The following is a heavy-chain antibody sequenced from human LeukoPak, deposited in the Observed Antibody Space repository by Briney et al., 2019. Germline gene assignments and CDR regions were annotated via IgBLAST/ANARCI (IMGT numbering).Heavy chain of an antibody. CDR3: AKGSSDTIVVVPAAIVFDY. J-gene: IGHJ4*02. CDR2: ISGSGGST. Sequence: GGSLRLSCAASGFTFSSYAMSWVLQAPGKGLEWVSAISGSGGSTYYADSVKGRFTISRDNSKNTLYLQMNSLRAEDTAVYYCAKGSSDTIVVVPAAIVFDYWGQGTLVTVSS. CDR1: GFTFSSYA. V-gene: IGHV3-23*01. D-gene: IGHD2-2*01.